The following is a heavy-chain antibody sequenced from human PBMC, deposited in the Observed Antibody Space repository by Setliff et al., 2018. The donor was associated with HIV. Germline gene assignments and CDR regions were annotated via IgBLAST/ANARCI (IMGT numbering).Heavy chain of an antibody. CDR1: GGSISNYY. V-gene: IGHV3-15*01. J-gene: IGHJ3*02. CDR3: TTATIPPAGWGALDI. D-gene: IGHD6-19*01. Sequence: PSETLSLTCSVSGGSISNYYWSWIRQPPGKGLEWVGRVKIDSDGGTIDYAAPVQGRFVISRDDSQNLLSLQLNALRTEDTGVYYCTTATIPPAGWGALDIWGPGTTVTVSS. CDR2: VKIDSDGGTI.